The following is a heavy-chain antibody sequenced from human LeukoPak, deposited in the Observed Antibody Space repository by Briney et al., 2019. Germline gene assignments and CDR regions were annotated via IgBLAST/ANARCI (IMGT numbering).Heavy chain of an antibody. J-gene: IGHJ4*02. CDR1: EFTFSNYW. Sequence: GGSLRLSCAASEFTFSNYWMSWVRQAPGKGLEWVANIKQDGSEKNYVDSVKGRFTISRDNAKNSLFLQMNSLRAEDTAVYYCARDNGYTSGWYDYWGQGTLVTVSS. V-gene: IGHV3-7*03. D-gene: IGHD6-19*01. CDR3: ARDNGYTSGWYDY. CDR2: IKQDGSEK.